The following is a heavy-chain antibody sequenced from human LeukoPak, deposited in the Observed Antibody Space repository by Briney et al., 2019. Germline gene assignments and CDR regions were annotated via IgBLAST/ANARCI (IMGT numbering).Heavy chain of an antibody. D-gene: IGHD3-22*01. CDR3: IGDLSYDSSVPI. V-gene: IGHV3-53*01. CDR2: IYSIGTT. J-gene: IGHJ3*02. Sequence: PGGSLRLSCAASGFTVSSNYMSWVRQAPGKGLEWVSVIYSIGTTFYADSVKGRSTISRDNSKNTLYLQMTSLRADETAVYYCIGDLSYDSSVPIWGQGTMVTVSS. CDR1: GFTVSSNY.